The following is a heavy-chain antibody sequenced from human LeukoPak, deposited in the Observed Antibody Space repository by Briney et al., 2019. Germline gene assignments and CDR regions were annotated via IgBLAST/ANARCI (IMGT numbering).Heavy chain of an antibody. D-gene: IGHD3-22*01. Sequence: PGGSLRLSCAASAFSFRSYSMNWVRQAPGKGLEWVSSISSDSSYIYYADSAKGRFTISRDNAKNSLYLQMNSLRAEDTAVYYCASPRGASGYFDCWGQGTLVTVSS. CDR3: ASPRGASGYFDC. CDR1: AFSFRSYS. CDR2: ISSDSSYI. V-gene: IGHV3-21*01. J-gene: IGHJ4*02.